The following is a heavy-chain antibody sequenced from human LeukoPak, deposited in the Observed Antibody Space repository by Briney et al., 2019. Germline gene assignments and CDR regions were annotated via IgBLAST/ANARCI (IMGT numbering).Heavy chain of an antibody. CDR1: GFTLSTYA. D-gene: IGHD1-1*01. J-gene: IGHJ4*02. V-gene: IGHV3-23*01. CDR2: LSGSGGST. Sequence: QTGGSLRLSCAASGFTLSTYAMSWVRQAPGKGLVWVSGLSGSGGSTYYADSVKGRFTISRDNSKNTPYLQLNSMRAEDTAVYYCAKDQGTTGTTYYFDYWGQGTLVTVSS. CDR3: AKDQGTTGTTYYFDY.